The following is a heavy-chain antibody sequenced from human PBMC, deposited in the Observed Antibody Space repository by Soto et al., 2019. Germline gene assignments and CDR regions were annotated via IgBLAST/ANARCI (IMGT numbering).Heavy chain of an antibody. CDR2: IYYSGST. J-gene: IGHJ3*02. V-gene: IGHV4-59*01. D-gene: IGHD3-10*01. CDR1: GGSISTYY. CDR3: VRGRAHLRRGAFDM. Sequence: QVQLQESGPGLVKPSETLSLNCTVSGGSISTYYWSWIRQPPGTGLAWIGYIYYSGSTNYNPSLMSRVTISVDSSTNQLSLRLNSVTAADTASYCFVRGRAHLRRGAFDMWGQGTMVTVSS.